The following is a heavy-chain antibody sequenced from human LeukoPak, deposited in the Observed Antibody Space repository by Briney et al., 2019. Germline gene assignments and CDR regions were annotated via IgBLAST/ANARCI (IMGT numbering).Heavy chain of an antibody. CDR3: ARDGGSHDAFDI. CDR2: IYYSGST. CDR1: GGSISSYY. V-gene: IGHV4-59*01. Sequence: PSETLSLTCTVSGGSISSYYWSWIRQPPGKGLEWIGYIYYSGSTNYNPSLKSRVTISVDTSKNQFSLKLSSVTAADTAVYYCARDGGSHDAFDIWGQGTMVTVSS. J-gene: IGHJ3*02.